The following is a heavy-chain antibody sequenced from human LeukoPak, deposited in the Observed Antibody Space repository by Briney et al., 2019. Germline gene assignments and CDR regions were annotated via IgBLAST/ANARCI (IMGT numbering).Heavy chain of an antibody. CDR3: ALAGDYEGWFDP. CDR1: GGTFSSYA. D-gene: IGHD4-17*01. V-gene: IGHV1-69*04. J-gene: IGHJ5*02. Sequence: ASVKVSCKASGGTFSSYAISWVRQAPGQGLEWMGRIIPIFGIANYAQKFQGRVTITADKSTSTAYMELSSLRSEDTAVYYCALAGDYEGWFDPWGQGTLVTVSS. CDR2: IIPIFGIA.